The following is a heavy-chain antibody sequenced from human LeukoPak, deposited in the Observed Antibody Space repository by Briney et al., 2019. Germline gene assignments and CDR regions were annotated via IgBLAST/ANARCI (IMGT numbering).Heavy chain of an antibody. J-gene: IGHJ4*02. CDR2: ISDDGSKK. Sequence: GGSLRLSCAASGFSFNTFAMHWVRQAPDKGLEWVAVISDDGSKKYYADSVKGRFTISRDNPENTLYLQMKSLRHEDTAVYYCARDWSAAVYAPFDYWGQGTLVIVSS. V-gene: IGHV3-30*04. D-gene: IGHD5/OR15-5a*01. CDR3: ARDWSAAVYAPFDY. CDR1: GFSFNTFA.